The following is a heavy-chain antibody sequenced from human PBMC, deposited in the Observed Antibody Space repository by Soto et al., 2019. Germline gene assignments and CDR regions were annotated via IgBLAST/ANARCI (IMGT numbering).Heavy chain of an antibody. CDR3: ARSPYSSSWYYFDY. CDR1: GFTFSSYW. J-gene: IGHJ4*02. Sequence: GGSLRLSCAASGFTFSSYWMHWVRQAPGKGLVWVSRINSDGSSTSYADSVKGRFTISRDNAKNTLYLQMNSLRAEDTAVYCCARSPYSSSWYYFDYWGQGTLVTVSS. CDR2: INSDGSST. D-gene: IGHD6-13*01. V-gene: IGHV3-74*01.